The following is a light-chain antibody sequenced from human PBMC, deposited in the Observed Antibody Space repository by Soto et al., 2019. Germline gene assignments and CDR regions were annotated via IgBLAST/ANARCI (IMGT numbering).Light chain of an antibody. J-gene: IGKJ1*01. CDR3: QQYGSSPPGWT. CDR1: QSVSSSY. V-gene: IGKV3-20*01. CDR2: GAS. Sequence: EIVLTQSPGTLSLSPVERATLSGRASQSVSSSYLAWYPQNPGQAPRLLIYGASSRATGIPDRFSGSGSGPDFTLTISRLEPEDFAVYYCQQYGSSPPGWTFGQGTKVDIK.